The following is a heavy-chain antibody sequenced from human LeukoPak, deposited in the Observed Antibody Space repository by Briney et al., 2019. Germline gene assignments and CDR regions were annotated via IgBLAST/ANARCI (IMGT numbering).Heavy chain of an antibody. CDR1: GGSISSSSYY. Sequence: PSETLSLTCTVSGGSISSSSYYWGWIRQPPGKGLEWIGSIYYSGSTNYNPSLKSRVTISVDTSKNQFSLKLSSVTAADTAVYYCASSSGWYSGTFDYWGQGTLVTVSS. J-gene: IGHJ4*02. V-gene: IGHV4-39*07. CDR3: ASSSGWYSGTFDY. CDR2: IYYSGST. D-gene: IGHD6-19*01.